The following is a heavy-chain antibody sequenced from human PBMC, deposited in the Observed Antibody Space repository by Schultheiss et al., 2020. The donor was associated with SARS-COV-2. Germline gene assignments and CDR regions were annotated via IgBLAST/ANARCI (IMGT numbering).Heavy chain of an antibody. CDR2: ISSSSSYI. D-gene: IGHD2-2*01. Sequence: GGSLRLSCAASGFTFSSYSMNWVRQAPGKGLEWVSSISSSSSYIYYADSVKGRFTISRDNAKNSLYLQMNSLRAEDTAVYYCASPNIVVVPAANPKIDIWGQGTMVTVSS. V-gene: IGHV3-21*04. J-gene: IGHJ3*02. CDR3: ASPNIVVVPAANPKIDI. CDR1: GFTFSSYS.